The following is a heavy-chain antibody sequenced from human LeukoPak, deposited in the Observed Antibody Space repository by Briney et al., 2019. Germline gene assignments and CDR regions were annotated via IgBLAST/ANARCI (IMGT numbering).Heavy chain of an antibody. CDR3: ARHAGAAYFDY. J-gene: IGHJ4*02. V-gene: IGHV4-4*09. Sequence: SETLSLTCTVSGGSISSHYWSWIRQPPGKGLEWIGYIYTSGSTNYNPSLKSRVTISVDTSKNQFSLKLSSVTAADTAVYYCARHAGAAYFDYWGQGTLVTVSS. D-gene: IGHD7-27*01. CDR2: IYTSGST. CDR1: GGSISSHY.